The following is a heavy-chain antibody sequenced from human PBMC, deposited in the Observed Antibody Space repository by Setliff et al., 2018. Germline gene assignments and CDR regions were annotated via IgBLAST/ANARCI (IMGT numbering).Heavy chain of an antibody. D-gene: IGHD2-15*01. V-gene: IGHV4-34*01. CDR1: GGPFSGYY. CDR3: ARMHIVVVVAARKDSGPLDY. CDR2: INHSGGT. J-gene: IGHJ4*02. Sequence: SETLSLTCAVQGGPFSGYYWSWIRQPPGKGLESIGDINHSGGTNYNPSLKSRVTVSVDTSKNQFSLRLTSVTAADTAVYYCARMHIVVVVAARKDSGPLDYWGQGTLVTVSS.